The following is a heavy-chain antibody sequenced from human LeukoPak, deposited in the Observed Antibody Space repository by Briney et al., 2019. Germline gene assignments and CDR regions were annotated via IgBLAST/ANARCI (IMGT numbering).Heavy chain of an antibody. CDR1: GGTFSSYA. CDR3: AREGEVVVVAAIGPNYFDY. V-gene: IGHV1-69*04. D-gene: IGHD2-21*02. J-gene: IGHJ4*02. Sequence: ASVKVSCKASGGTFSSYAISWVRQAPGQGLEWMGRIIPILGIANYAQKFQGRVTITADKSTSTAYMELSSLRSGDTAVYYCAREGEVVVVAAIGPNYFDYWGQGTLVTVSS. CDR2: IIPILGIA.